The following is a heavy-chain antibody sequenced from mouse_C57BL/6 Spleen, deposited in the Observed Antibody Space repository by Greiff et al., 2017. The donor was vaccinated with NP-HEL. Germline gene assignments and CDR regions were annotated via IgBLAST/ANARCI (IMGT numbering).Heavy chain of an antibody. V-gene: IGHV1-4*01. D-gene: IGHD2-12*01. CDR3: VCGRYSFDV. CDR2: INPSSGYT. CDR1: GYTFTSYT. J-gene: IGHJ1*03. Sequence: VQLQQSGAELARPGASVKMSCTASGYTFTSYTMHWVKQRPGQGLEWIGYINPSSGYTKYNQKFKDKATLTADKSSSTAFMQLSSLTSEDAAVYYCVCGRYSFDVWGTGTTVTVSS.